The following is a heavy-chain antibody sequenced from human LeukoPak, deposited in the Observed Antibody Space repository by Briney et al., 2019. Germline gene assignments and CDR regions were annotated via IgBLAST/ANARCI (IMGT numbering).Heavy chain of an antibody. J-gene: IGHJ4*02. CDR3: ARESLAVAGPYFDY. D-gene: IGHD6-19*01. CDR1: GGSISSYY. CDR2: IYTSGST. Sequence: SETLSHTCTISGGSISSYYWSWIRQPAGKGLEWIGRIYTSGSTNYNPSLKSRVTMSVDTSKNQFSLKLSSVTAADTAVYYCARESLAVAGPYFDYWGQGTLVTVSS. V-gene: IGHV4-4*07.